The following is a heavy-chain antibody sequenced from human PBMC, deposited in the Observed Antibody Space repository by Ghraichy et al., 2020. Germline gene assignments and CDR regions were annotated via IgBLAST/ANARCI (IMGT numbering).Heavy chain of an antibody. CDR2: ISYDGSNK. CDR1: GFTFSSYA. V-gene: IGHV3-30*04. D-gene: IGHD4-23*01. Sequence: GGSLRLACAASGFTFSSYAMHWVRQAPGKGLEWVAVISYDGSNKYYADSVKGRFTISRDNSKNTLYLQMNSLRAEDTAVYYCARADTFRSEDAVVYWGQGTLVTVSS. J-gene: IGHJ4*02. CDR3: ARADTFRSEDAVVY.